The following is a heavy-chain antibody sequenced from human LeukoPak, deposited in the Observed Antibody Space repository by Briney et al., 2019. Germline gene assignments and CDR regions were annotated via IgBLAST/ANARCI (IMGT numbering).Heavy chain of an antibody. CDR1: GDSISSGSYY. V-gene: IGHV4-61*02. D-gene: IGHD5-18*01. CDR3: ARASETAMVTL. J-gene: IGHJ4*02. CDR2: IYSTGRV. Sequence: SQTLSLTCTVSGDSISSGSYYWSWIRQPAGKGLEWIGRIYSTGRVNYNPSLKSRVTMLLDTSKNHISLKLTSVTAADTAIYFCARASETAMVTLWGQGTLVTVSS.